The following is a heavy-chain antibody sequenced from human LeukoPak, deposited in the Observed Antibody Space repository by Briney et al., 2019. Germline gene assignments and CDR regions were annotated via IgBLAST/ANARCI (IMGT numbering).Heavy chain of an antibody. D-gene: IGHD2-2*01. V-gene: IGHV1-46*01. CDR3: ARDLASSTSCYLGCGMDV. CDR2: INPSGGST. J-gene: IGHJ6*04. CDR1: GYTFTSYY. Sequence: GASVKVSCKASGYTFTSYYMHWVRQAPGQGLEWMGIINPSGGSTSYAQKFQGRVTMTRDTSTSTVYMELSSLRSEDTAVYYCARDLASSTSCYLGCGMDVWGKGTTVTVSS.